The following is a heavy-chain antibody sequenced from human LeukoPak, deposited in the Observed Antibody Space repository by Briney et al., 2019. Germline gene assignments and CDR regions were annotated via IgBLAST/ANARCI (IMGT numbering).Heavy chain of an antibody. CDR1: GFTFSNYG. CDR3: ARGHAWFDP. V-gene: IGHV3-7*05. J-gene: IGHJ5*02. Sequence: GGSLRLSCAASGFTFSNYGMTWVRQAPGKGLEWVANIKQDGSEKYYVDSVKGRFTISRDNAKNSLYLQMNSLRAEDMAVYYCARGHAWFDPWGQGTLVTVSS. CDR2: IKQDGSEK.